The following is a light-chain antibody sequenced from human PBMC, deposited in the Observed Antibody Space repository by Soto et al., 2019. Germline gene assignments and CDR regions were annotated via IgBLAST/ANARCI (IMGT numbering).Light chain of an antibody. CDR2: AKS. CDR1: QGISNY. CDR3: QKYNSAPCT. V-gene: IGKV1-27*01. J-gene: IGKJ3*01. Sequence: DIKMTQSPSSLSASVGDRVTITCRASQGISNYLAWYQQKPGKVPKLLIYAKSTLQSGVPSRFSGSGSGTDFSLTISSPQPEDVATYYCQKYNSAPCTFGPGTKVAI.